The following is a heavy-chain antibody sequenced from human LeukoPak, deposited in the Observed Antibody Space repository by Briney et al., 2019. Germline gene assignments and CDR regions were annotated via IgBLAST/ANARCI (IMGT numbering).Heavy chain of an antibody. V-gene: IGHV1-18*03. Sequence: GASVKVSCKASGYIFTSYGVSWVRQAPGQGLEWMGWISAFNGNTNYAQKFRGRVTMTTEASTSTAYMELRSLRSDDMAFYYCAREPGLARSTFFDYWGQGTLVTVST. J-gene: IGHJ4*02. D-gene: IGHD3-16*01. CDR1: GYIFTSYG. CDR3: AREPGLARSTFFDY. CDR2: ISAFNGNT.